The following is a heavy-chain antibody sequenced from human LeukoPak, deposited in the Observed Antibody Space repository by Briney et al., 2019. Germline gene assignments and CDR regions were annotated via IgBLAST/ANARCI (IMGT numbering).Heavy chain of an antibody. J-gene: IGHJ4*02. CDR3: ARGYDYVWGSYRPIVYFDY. D-gene: IGHD3-16*02. V-gene: IGHV1-2*02. Sequence: EASVKVSCKASGYTFTGYYMHWVRQAPGQGLEWMGWINPNSGGTNYAQKFQGRVTMTRDTSISTAYMELSRLRSDDTAVYYCARGYDYVWGSYRPIVYFDYWGQGTLVTVSS. CDR1: GYTFTGYY. CDR2: INPNSGGT.